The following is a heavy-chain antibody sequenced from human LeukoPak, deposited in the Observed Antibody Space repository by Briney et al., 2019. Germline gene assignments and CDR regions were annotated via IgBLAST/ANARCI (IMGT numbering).Heavy chain of an antibody. V-gene: IGHV4-59*01. CDR3: ARGYQGIEYFQH. D-gene: IGHD2-2*01. CDR2: IYYTGST. CDR1: GGSISSYY. Sequence: KSSESLSLTCTVSGGSISSYYWTWIRQSPGKGLEWIGYIYYTGSTNYNPSLKSRVTISLDTSKNQFSLKLTSVTAADTAVYYCARGYQGIEYFQHWGQGTLVTVFS. J-gene: IGHJ1*01.